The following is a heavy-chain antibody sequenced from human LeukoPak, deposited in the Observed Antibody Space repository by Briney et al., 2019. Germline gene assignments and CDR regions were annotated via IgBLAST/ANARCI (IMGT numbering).Heavy chain of an antibody. Sequence: GGSLRLSCAASGFTFSSYSLHWVRQAPGKGLEGLSYITATSSDMYYVDSVRGRFTISRDNAENSVYLQMSSLRVEDTAVYYCARGTGSGDYLIDYWGQGTLVTVSS. J-gene: IGHJ4*02. CDR3: ARGTGSGDYLIDY. D-gene: IGHD5-12*01. CDR1: GFTFSSYS. V-gene: IGHV3-48*01. CDR2: ITATSSDM.